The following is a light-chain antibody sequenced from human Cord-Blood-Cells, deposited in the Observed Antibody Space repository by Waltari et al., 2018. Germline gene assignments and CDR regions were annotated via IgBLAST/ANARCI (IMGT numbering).Light chain of an antibody. CDR3: SSYTSSSTWV. Sequence: QSALTQPASVSGSPGQSITISCTGTSSDVGGYNYVSWYQQHPGKAPKLMIYDVSNRPSGFSKRFSGSKAGNTASLTISGRQAEDEADYYCSSYTSSSTWVFGGGTKLTVL. CDR2: DVS. V-gene: IGLV2-14*03. J-gene: IGLJ3*02. CDR1: SSDVGGYNY.